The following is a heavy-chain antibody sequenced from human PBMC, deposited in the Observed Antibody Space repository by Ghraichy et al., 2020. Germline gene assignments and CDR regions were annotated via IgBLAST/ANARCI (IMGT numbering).Heavy chain of an antibody. CDR1: GYTFTGYY. V-gene: IGHV1-2*02. D-gene: IGHD6-6*01. J-gene: IGHJ4*02. CDR3: ARVGSSSSGLPFDY. Sequence: ASVKVSCKASGYTFTGYYMHWVRQAPGQGLEWMGWINPNSGGTNYAQKFQGRVTMTRDTSISTAYMELSRLRSDDTAVYYCARVGSSSSGLPFDYWGQGTLVTVSS. CDR2: INPNSGGT.